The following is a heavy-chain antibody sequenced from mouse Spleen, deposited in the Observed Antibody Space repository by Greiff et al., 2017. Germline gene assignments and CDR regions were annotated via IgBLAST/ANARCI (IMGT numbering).Heavy chain of an antibody. CDR3: ARRYDGYAMDY. Sequence: VQLQQSGPELVKPGASVKISCKASGYAFSSSWMNWVKQRPGKGLEWIGRIYPGDGDTNYNGKFKGKATLTADKSSSTAYMQLSSLTSEDSAVYFCARRYDGYAMDYWGQGTSVTVSS. V-gene: IGHV1-82*01. D-gene: IGHD2-14*01. J-gene: IGHJ4*01. CDR1: GYAFSSSW. CDR2: IYPGDGDT.